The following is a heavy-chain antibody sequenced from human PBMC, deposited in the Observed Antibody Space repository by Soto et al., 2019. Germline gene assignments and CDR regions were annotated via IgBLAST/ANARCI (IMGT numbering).Heavy chain of an antibody. CDR3: ARDREPDGIWTFDS. CDR2: SYSSGGT. CDR1: GFTLGRYT. Sequence: GGSLRLSCAASGFTLGRYTMGWVRQTPGKGLEWVAESYSSGGTEYAESVKGRFTISRDNSKNMLFLQMDRLGDEDTALYYCARDREPDGIWTFDSWGQGTLVTVSS. J-gene: IGHJ4*02. V-gene: IGHV3-23*01. D-gene: IGHD3-9*01.